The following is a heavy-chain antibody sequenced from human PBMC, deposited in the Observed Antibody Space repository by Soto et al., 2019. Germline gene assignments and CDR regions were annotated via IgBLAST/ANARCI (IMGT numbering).Heavy chain of an antibody. CDR2: FDPEDGET. CDR3: ATTVITGTIGGFDP. J-gene: IGHJ5*02. V-gene: IGHV1-24*01. D-gene: IGHD1-7*01. CDR1: GYTLTELS. Sequence: EASVKVSCKVSGYTLTELSMHWVRQAPGKGLEWMGGFDPEDGETIYAQKFQGRVTMTEDTSTDTAYMELSSLRSEDTAVYYCATTVITGTIGGFDPWGQGTLVTVSS.